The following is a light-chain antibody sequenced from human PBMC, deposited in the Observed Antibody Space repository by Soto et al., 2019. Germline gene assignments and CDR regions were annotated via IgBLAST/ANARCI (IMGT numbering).Light chain of an antibody. CDR3: SSYTSSSTLV. J-gene: IGLJ2*01. CDR2: EVS. CDR1: SSDVGKYDY. V-gene: IGLV2-14*01. Sequence: QSVLTQPPSASGSPGQSVTISCTGTSSDVGKYDYVSWFQHHPGKAPKLMIYEVSNRPSGVSNRFSGSKSGNTASLTISGLQAEDEADYYCSSYTSSSTLVFGGGTQLTVL.